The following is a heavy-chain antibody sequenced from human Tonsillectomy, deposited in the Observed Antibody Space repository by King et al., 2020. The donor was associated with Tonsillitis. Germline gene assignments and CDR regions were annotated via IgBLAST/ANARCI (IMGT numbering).Heavy chain of an antibody. D-gene: IGHD3-22*01. V-gene: IGHV3-11*01. CDR2: ISSSGRTI. Sequence: VQLVESGGGLVQPGGSPRLSCAASGFTFSDYYKRWVRQAPGEGREGVLYISSSGRTIYYTDTVKGRFTISRDNAKNSLYLQMNSLRAEDTAVYYCARERITMIVVVNDAFDIWGQGTMVTVSS. CDR1: GFTFSDYY. CDR3: ARERITMIVVVNDAFDI. J-gene: IGHJ3*02.